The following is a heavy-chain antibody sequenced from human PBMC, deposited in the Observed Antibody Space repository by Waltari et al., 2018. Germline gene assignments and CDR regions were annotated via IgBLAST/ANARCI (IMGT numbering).Heavy chain of an antibody. Sequence: EVQLLESGGGLVQPGGSLRLSCAASGFTFSSYAMGWVRQAPGKGLGLVSAISGSGGSTYYADSWKGRFTISRDNSKNTLYLQMNSLRAEDTAVYYCAKSYGDYVFDYWGQGTLVTVSS. J-gene: IGHJ4*02. D-gene: IGHD4-17*01. CDR1: GFTFSSYA. CDR3: AKSYGDYVFDY. CDR2: ISGSGGST. V-gene: IGHV3-23*01.